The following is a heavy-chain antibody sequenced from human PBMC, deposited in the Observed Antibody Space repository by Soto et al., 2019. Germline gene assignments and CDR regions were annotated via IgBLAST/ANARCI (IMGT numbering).Heavy chain of an antibody. CDR3: GRNNCSGVFCYFYYHHYLLAF. J-gene: IGHJ6*02. CDR2: INHRGST. CDR1: GGSFSGYD. Sequence: SETLSLTCAVYGGSFSGYDWSWIRQPPGKGLEWIGEINHRGSTNYNPSLKSRVTISVDTSKNQFSLKLSPVTAADTAVDYSGRNNCSGVFCYFYYHHYLLAFCGQGSSVP. V-gene: IGHV4-34*01. D-gene: IGHD2-15*01.